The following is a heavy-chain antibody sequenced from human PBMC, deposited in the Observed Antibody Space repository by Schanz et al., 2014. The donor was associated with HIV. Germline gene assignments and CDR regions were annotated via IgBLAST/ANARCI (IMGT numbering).Heavy chain of an antibody. J-gene: IGHJ4*02. CDR1: GFTFSDYY. D-gene: IGHD1-26*01. Sequence: QMQLVESGGGLVKPGGSLRLSCAASGFTFSDYYMSWIRQAPGKGLEWVSSVTSSGSTANYANPVRGRFTISRDNSKNTVSLQMSSLRVEDTAQYYCARRGNQSPTKGGSFDYWGQGVLVSVSP. CDR2: VTSSGSTA. V-gene: IGHV3-11*01. CDR3: ARRGNQSPTKGGSFDY.